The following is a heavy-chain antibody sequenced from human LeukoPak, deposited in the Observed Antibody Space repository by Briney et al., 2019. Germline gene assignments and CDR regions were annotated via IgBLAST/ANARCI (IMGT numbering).Heavy chain of an antibody. V-gene: IGHV4-30-4*08. Sequence: SETLSLTCTVSGASISSGDYYSGWIRQPPGKGLEWIGYIYYSGSTYYNPSLKSRVTISVDTSKNPFSLKLSSVTAVDTAVYYCASIQLWSPRYYYYMDVWGKGTTVTVSS. CDR3: ASIQLWSPRYYYYMDV. D-gene: IGHD5-18*01. CDR1: GASISSGDYY. CDR2: IYYSGST. J-gene: IGHJ6*03.